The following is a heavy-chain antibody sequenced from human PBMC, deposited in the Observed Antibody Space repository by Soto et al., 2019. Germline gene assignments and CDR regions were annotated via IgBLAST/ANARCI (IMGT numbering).Heavy chain of an antibody. CDR2: ISAYNGNT. CDR3: ARWGRGYGDPFDY. Sequence: QVQLVQSGAEVQKPGASVKVSCKTSGYTFSNFGINWVRQAPGQGLEWMGWISAYNGNTNYAQKVQGRVTMTADTSTSTAYMELRSLRSDDTAVYYCARWGRGYGDPFDYWGQGTLVTVSS. CDR1: GYTFSNFG. J-gene: IGHJ4*02. V-gene: IGHV1-18*01. D-gene: IGHD4-17*01.